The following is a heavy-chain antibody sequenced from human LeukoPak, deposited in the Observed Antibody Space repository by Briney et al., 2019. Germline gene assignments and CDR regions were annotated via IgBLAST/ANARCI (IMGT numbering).Heavy chain of an antibody. D-gene: IGHD3-10*01. Sequence: GESLKISCKGSGYTFTSYGISWVRQAPGQGLEWMGWISAYNGNTNYAQKLQGRITMTTDTSTSTAYMELRSLRSDDTAVYYCARTTYYYGSGSYYTTSDYWGQGTLVTVSS. CDR2: ISAYNGNT. CDR1: GYTFTSYG. CDR3: ARTTYYYGSGSYYTTSDY. V-gene: IGHV1-18*01. J-gene: IGHJ4*02.